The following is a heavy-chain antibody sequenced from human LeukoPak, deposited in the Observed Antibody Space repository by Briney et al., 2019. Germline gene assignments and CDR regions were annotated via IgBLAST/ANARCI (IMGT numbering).Heavy chain of an antibody. CDR1: GGSISSYY. D-gene: IGHD3-10*01. CDR3: AGGNGSGSDYSY. CDR2: IYYSGST. V-gene: IGHV4-59*12. J-gene: IGHJ4*02. Sequence: PSETLSLTCTVSGGSISSYYWSWIRQPPGKGLEWIGSIYYSGSTNYNPSLKSRVTISVDTSKNQFSLKMSSVTAADTAVYYCAGGNGSGSDYSYWGQGTLVTVSS.